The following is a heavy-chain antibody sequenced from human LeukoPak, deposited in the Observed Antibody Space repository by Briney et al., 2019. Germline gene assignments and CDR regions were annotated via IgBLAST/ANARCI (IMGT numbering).Heavy chain of an antibody. D-gene: IGHD4-17*01. J-gene: IGHJ2*01. CDR1: GYSLTDLS. Sequence: ASVKVSCKVSGYSLTDLSIHWVRLAPGKGLGWIGGYDPDASDTVSAQNFQGRVAMTEDTSTDTAYMELSSLRSEDTAVYFCATTPITAVSWYFDLWGRGTLVTVSS. CDR3: ATTPITAVSWYFDL. CDR2: YDPDASDT. V-gene: IGHV1-24*01.